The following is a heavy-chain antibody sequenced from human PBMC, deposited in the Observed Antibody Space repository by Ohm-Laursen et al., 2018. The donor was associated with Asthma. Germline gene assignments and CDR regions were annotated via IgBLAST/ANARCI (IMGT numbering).Heavy chain of an antibody. CDR2: ISGSGDYT. CDR3: ARDSGWNALDH. V-gene: IGHV3-11*05. Sequence: GSLRLSCAAPGFIFSDYYMSWIRQAPGKGLEWVSYISGSGDYTNYADSVKGRFTVSRDNAKNSLYLQMNSLRGEDTALYYCARDSGWNALDHWGQGTLVSVSS. D-gene: IGHD1-1*01. J-gene: IGHJ4*02. CDR1: GFIFSDYY.